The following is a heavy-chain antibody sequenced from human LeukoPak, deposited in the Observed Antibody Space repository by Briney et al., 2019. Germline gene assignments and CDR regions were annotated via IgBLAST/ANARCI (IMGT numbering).Heavy chain of an antibody. J-gene: IGHJ4*02. Sequence: ASVKVSCKASGYTFTGYYMHWVRQAPGQGLEWMGWINPNSGGTNYAQKFQGRVTMTRDTSISTAYMELSRLRSDDTAVYYCARLFPRYYDSSGYQDFDYWGQGTLVTVSS. CDR2: INPNSGGT. CDR1: GYTFTGYY. V-gene: IGHV1-2*02. CDR3: ARLFPRYYDSSGYQDFDY. D-gene: IGHD3-22*01.